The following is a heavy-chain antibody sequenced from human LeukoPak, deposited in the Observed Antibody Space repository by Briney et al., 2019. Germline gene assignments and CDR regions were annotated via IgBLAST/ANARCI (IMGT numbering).Heavy chain of an antibody. J-gene: IGHJ4*02. CDR1: GGSFSGYY. Sequence: SETLSLTCAVYGGSFSGYYWNWIRQPPGKGLEWIGEINHSGSTNYNPSLKSRVTISVDTSKNQFSLKLSSVTAADTAVYYCARHRTSTSWYYYWGQGTLVTVSS. CDR3: ARHRTSTSWYYY. D-gene: IGHD2-2*01. V-gene: IGHV4-34*01. CDR2: INHSGST.